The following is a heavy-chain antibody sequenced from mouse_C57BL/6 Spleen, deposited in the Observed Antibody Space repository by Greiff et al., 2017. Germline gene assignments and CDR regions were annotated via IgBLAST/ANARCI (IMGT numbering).Heavy chain of an antibody. J-gene: IGHJ4*01. CDR1: GYTFTDYN. CDR3: ARGGLLHYYAMDY. Sequence: VQLQQSGPELVKPGASVKMSCKASGYTFTDYNMHWVKQSHGKSLEWIGYINPNNGGTSYNQKFKGKATLTVNKSSSTAYMELRSLTSEDSAVYYCARGGLLHYYAMDYWGQGTSVTVSS. CDR2: INPNNGGT. V-gene: IGHV1-22*01. D-gene: IGHD2-3*01.